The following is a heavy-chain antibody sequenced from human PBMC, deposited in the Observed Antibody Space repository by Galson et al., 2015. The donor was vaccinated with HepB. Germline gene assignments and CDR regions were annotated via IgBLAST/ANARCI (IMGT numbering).Heavy chain of an antibody. CDR2: ISYDGSNK. Sequence: SLRLSCAASGFTFSSYGMHWVRQAPGKGLEWVAVISYDGSNKYYADSVKGRFTISRDNSKNTLYLQMNSLRAEDTAVYYCAKGVTGTTFYFDYWGQGTLVTVSS. CDR1: GFTFSSYG. J-gene: IGHJ4*02. D-gene: IGHD1-7*01. CDR3: AKGVTGTTFYFDY. V-gene: IGHV3-30*18.